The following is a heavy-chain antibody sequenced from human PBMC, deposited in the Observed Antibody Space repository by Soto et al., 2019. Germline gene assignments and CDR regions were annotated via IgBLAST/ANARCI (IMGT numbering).Heavy chain of an antibody. CDR1: GFSFSSHN. V-gene: IGHV3-48*02. J-gene: IGHJ4*02. CDR3: VRDESGLERYCSGDTCRFPYFFDS. Sequence: AGGSLRLSCAAPGFSFSSHNMNWGRPGPGGGLEGVSYIGSGGETKFYADSVKGRFIISRDDAKNSLFLQMNSLTDKDTAVYYCVRDESGLERYCSGDTCRFPYFFDSWGQGTLVTVSS. D-gene: IGHD2-15*01. CDR2: IGSGGETK.